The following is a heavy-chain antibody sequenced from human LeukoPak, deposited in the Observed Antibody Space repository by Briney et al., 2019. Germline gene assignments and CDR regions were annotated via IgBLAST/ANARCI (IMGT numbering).Heavy chain of an antibody. J-gene: IGHJ3*02. CDR3: ARGLTIFGAVNDAFDI. D-gene: IGHD3-3*01. CDR1: GCTFTNYY. CDR2: MDPNSDNT. V-gene: IGHV1-8*03. Sequence: ASVKVSCKASGCTFTNYYINWVRQATGQGLEWMGWMDPNSDNTGYAQEFQGRVTITRNTSTSTSYMELTSLRSEDTAVYYCARGLTIFGAVNDAFDIWGQGTMVTVSS.